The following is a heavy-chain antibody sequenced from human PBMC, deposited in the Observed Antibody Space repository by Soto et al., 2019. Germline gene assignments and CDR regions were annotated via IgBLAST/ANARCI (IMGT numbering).Heavy chain of an antibody. CDR1: GGSISSYY. V-gene: IGHV4-59*08. CDR2: IYYSGST. D-gene: IGHD6-19*01. CDR3: ASRNSSGFDY. J-gene: IGHJ4*02. Sequence: QVQLQESGPGLVKPSETLSLTCTVSGGSISSYYLSWIRQPPGKALEGVGYIYYSGSTNYNPSLKSRATLTVDTPKNQCSLTLSSVTAADTAVYYCASRNSSGFDYWGQGTLVTVSS.